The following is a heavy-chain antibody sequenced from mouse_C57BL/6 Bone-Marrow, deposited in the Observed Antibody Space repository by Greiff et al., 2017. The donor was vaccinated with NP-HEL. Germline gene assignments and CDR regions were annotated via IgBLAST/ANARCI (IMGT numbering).Heavy chain of an antibody. CDR3: ARVGVYYGIAY. Sequence: VQLQQSGPELVKPGASVKLSCKASGYTFTSYDINWVKQRPGQGLEWIGWIYPRDGSTKYNEKFKGKATWTVDTSSSTAYMELHSLTSEDSAVYFCARVGVYYGIAYWGQGTLVTVSA. D-gene: IGHD2-1*01. CDR1: GYTFTSYD. V-gene: IGHV1-85*01. J-gene: IGHJ3*01. CDR2: IYPRDGST.